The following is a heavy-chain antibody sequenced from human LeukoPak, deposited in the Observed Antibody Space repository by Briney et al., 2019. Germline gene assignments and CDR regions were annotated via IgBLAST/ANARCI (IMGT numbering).Heavy chain of an antibody. CDR2: ISVYNGKT. D-gene: IGHD2-2*01. J-gene: IGHJ4*02. Sequence: ASVKVSCKASGGTFSSYAISWVRQAPGQGLEWMGWISVYNGKTNYTQKMQGRVTMTTDTSTSTAYMEPRSLRSDDTAVYYCARVGVVVPAARKHDYWGQGTLVTVSS. V-gene: IGHV1-18*01. CDR3: ARVGVVVPAARKHDY. CDR1: GGTFSSYA.